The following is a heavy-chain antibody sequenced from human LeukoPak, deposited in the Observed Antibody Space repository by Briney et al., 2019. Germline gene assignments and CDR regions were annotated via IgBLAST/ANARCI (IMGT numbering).Heavy chain of an antibody. Sequence: SETLSLTCAVYGGSFSGYYWSWIRQPPGKGLEWIGEINHSGSTNYNPSLKSRVTISVDTSKNQFSLKLSSVTAADTAVYYCARHVKSFRPFDYWGQGTLVTVSS. J-gene: IGHJ4*02. CDR3: ARHVKSFRPFDY. CDR1: GGSFSGYY. V-gene: IGHV4-34*01. CDR2: INHSGST.